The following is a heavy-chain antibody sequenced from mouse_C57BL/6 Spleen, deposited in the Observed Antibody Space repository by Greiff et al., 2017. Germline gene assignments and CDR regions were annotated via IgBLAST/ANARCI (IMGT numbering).Heavy chain of an antibody. CDR3: DYYGSSYDAMDN. CDR2: IDPETGGT. D-gene: IGHD1-1*01. J-gene: IGHJ4*01. CDR1: GYTFTDYE. Sequence: VKLLESGAELVRPGASVTLSCKASGYTFTDYEMHWVKQTPVHGLEWIGAIDPETGGTAYNQKFKGKAILTADKSSSTAYMELRSLTSEDSAVYYCDYYGSSYDAMDNWGQGTSVTVSS. V-gene: IGHV1-15*01.